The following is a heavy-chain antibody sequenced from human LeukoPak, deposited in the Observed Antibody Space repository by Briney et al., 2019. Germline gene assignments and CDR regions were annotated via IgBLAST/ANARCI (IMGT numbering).Heavy chain of an antibody. CDR2: IIPIFGTA. CDR1: GYTFTDYH. D-gene: IGHD2-15*01. V-gene: IGHV1-69*13. J-gene: IGHJ3*02. Sequence: SVKVSCKASGYTFTDYHMHWVRQAPGQGLEWMGGIIPIFGTANYAQKFQGRVTITADESTSTAYMELSSLRSEDTAVYYCARERPVVVAATGAFDIWGQGTMVTVSS. CDR3: ARERPVVVAATGAFDI.